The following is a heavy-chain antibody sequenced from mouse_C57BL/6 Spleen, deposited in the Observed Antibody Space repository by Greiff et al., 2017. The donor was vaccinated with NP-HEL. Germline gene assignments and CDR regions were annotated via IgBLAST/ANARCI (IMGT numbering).Heavy chain of an antibody. D-gene: IGHD4-1*01. J-gene: IGHJ4*01. CDR3: ARKDLGYAMDY. Sequence: QVQLQQPGAELVRPGSSVKLSCKASGYTFTSYWMHWVKQRPIQGLEWIGNIDPSDSETHYNQKFKDKATLTGDKSSSTAYMQLSSLTSEDSAVYYGARKDLGYAMDYWGQGTSVTVSS. V-gene: IGHV1-52*01. CDR1: GYTFTSYW. CDR2: IDPSDSET.